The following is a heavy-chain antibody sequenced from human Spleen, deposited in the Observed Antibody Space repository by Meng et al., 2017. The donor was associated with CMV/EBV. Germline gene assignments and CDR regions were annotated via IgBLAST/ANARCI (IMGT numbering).Heavy chain of an antibody. J-gene: IGHJ4*02. D-gene: IGHD1-14*01. Sequence: CKASGYTFTNFYIHGVRQATGKGLEWMGVFNPNGGTTAYAQNFQGRATMTGDTSTSTVHMELHSLRSEDTAMYFCAAKIEITYFDLWGQGTLVTVSS. V-gene: IGHV1-46*01. CDR3: AAKIEITYFDL. CDR2: FNPNGGTT. CDR1: GYTFTNFY.